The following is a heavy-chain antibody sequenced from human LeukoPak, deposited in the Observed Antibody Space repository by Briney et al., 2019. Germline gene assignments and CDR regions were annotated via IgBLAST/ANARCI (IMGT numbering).Heavy chain of an antibody. Sequence: GGSLRLSCAASGFTFSSYGMHWVRQAPGKGLEWVAFIRYDGSNKYYADSVKGRFTISRDNSKNTLYLQMNSLRAEDTAVYYCAKDPSGSYYPYYFDYWGQGTLVTVSS. J-gene: IGHJ4*02. CDR1: GFTFSSYG. D-gene: IGHD3-10*01. CDR3: AKDPSGSYYPYYFDY. V-gene: IGHV3-30*02. CDR2: IRYDGSNK.